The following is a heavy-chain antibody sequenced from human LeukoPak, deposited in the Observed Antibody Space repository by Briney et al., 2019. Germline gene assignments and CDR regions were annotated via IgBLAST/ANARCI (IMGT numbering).Heavy chain of an antibody. V-gene: IGHV1-18*04. D-gene: IGHD5-12*01. CDR2: ISAYNGNT. J-gene: IGHJ6*02. CDR3: ARDIVATIMVYYYYGMDV. CDR1: GYTFTGYY. Sequence: ASVKVSCKASGYTFTGYYMHWVRQAPGQGLEWMGWISAYNGNTNYAQKLQGRVTMTTDTFTSTAYMELRSLRSDDTAVYYCARDIVATIMVYYYYGMDVWGQGTTVTVSS.